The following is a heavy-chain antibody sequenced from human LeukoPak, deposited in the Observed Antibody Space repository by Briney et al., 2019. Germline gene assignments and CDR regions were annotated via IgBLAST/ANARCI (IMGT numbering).Heavy chain of an antibody. CDR3: ARRADLTSSGY. Sequence: GESLKISCKASGHSFTNYWIAWVRQMPGKGLEWMGIIYPSDSDTRYNPSFQGQVTISADKSISTAYLQWSSLKASDTAMYYCARRADLTSSGYWGQGTLVTVSS. CDR1: GHSFTNYW. V-gene: IGHV5-51*01. D-gene: IGHD6-6*01. CDR2: IYPSDSDT. J-gene: IGHJ4*02.